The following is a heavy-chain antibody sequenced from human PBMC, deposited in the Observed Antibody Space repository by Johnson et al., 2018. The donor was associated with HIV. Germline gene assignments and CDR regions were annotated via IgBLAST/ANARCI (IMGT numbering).Heavy chain of an antibody. D-gene: IGHD6-19*01. Sequence: VQLVESGGGLVNPGGSLRLSCAASGFTFSSYAMGWVRQAPGKSLEWVSYVVSSGETDYVDSAKGRFTISRDNSRNSLNLQMNSLRAEDTAVYYCAATVAGIPTGAFDIWGQGTMVTVSS. CDR1: GFTFSSYA. V-gene: IGHV3-23*04. J-gene: IGHJ3*02. CDR3: AATVAGIPTGAFDI. CDR2: VVSSGET.